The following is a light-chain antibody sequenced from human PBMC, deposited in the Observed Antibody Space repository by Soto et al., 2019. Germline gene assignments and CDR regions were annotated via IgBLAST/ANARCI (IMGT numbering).Light chain of an antibody. J-gene: IGLJ3*02. CDR3: SSYAERNSVL. V-gene: IGLV2-14*01. Sequence: QSALTQPASVSGSPGQSITISCTGTSSDVGSYNYVSWYQQHPGKAPKLMIYEVSNRPSGVSDRFSGSKSGNTASLTISGLQAEDEADYYCSSYAERNSVLFGGGTKLTVL. CDR2: EVS. CDR1: SSDVGSYNY.